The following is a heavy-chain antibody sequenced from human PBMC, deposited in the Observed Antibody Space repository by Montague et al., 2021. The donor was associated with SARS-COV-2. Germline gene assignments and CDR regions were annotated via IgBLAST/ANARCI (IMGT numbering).Heavy chain of an antibody. CDR1: GFTFSSYA. D-gene: IGHD2-15*01. J-gene: IGHJ4*02. V-gene: IGHV3-30*04. Sequence: SLRLSCAASGFTFSSYAMHWVRQAPGKGLEWVAVISYDGSNKYYADSVKGRFTISRDNSKNTLYLQMNSLRAEDTAVYYCARSLAATHLVYFDYWGQGTLVTVSS. CDR3: ARSLAATHLVYFDY. CDR2: ISYDGSNK.